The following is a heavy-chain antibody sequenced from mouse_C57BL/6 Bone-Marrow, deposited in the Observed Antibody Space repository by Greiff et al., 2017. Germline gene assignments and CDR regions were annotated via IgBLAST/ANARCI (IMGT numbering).Heavy chain of an antibody. CDR2: IHPNSGST. D-gene: IGHD2-1*01. J-gene: IGHJ2*01. V-gene: IGHV1-64*01. CDR1: GYTFTSYW. CDR3: ARFYGNYDFDY. Sequence: QVQLQQPGAELVKPGASVKLSCKASGYTFTSYWMHWVKQRPGQGLEWIGMIHPNSGSTNYNEKFKSKATLTVDKSSSTAYMQLSSLTSEDSAVYYCARFYGNYDFDYWGQGTTLTVSS.